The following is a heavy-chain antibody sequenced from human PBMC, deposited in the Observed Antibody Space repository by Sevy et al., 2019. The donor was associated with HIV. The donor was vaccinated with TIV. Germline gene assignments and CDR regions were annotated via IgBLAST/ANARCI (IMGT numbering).Heavy chain of an antibody. Sequence: GESLKISCAASGFTFSNYPLSWVRQAPGKGLYWVSAISGSGGSPYYADSVKGRFTISRDNSKNTLYLQMNNLRAEDTAVYYCAKYSSGWPSDYFDYWGQGTLVTVSS. V-gene: IGHV3-23*01. J-gene: IGHJ4*02. CDR2: ISGSGGSP. D-gene: IGHD6-19*01. CDR3: AKYSSGWPSDYFDY. CDR1: GFTFSNYP.